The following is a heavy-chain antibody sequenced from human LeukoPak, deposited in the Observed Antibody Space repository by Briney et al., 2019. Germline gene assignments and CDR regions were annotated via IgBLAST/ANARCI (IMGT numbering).Heavy chain of an antibody. CDR2: INSSSYI. CDR3: ARDFRYCSSTSCPGP. CDR1: GFTFSSYS. Sequence: GGSLRLSCAASGFTFSSYSMNWVRQAPGKGLEWVSSINSSSYIYYADSVKGRFTISRDNAKNSLYLQMNSLRAEDTAVYYCARDFRYCSSTSCPGPWGQGTLVTVSS. J-gene: IGHJ5*02. V-gene: IGHV3-21*01. D-gene: IGHD2-2*01.